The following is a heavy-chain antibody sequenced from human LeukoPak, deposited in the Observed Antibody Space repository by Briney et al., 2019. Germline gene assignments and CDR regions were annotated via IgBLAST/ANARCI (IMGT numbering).Heavy chain of an antibody. J-gene: IGHJ6*02. V-gene: IGHV3-7*03. CDR3: AKGQPAASTWAYGMDV. D-gene: IGHD2-2*01. Sequence: PGGSLRLSCAASGFTFSSYGMHWVRQAPGKGLEWVANINQDGGGRYYVDSVKGRFTISRDNAKNSLYLQMNSLRAEDTALYYCAKGQPAASTWAYGMDVWGQGTTVTVSS. CDR2: INQDGGGR. CDR1: GFTFSSYG.